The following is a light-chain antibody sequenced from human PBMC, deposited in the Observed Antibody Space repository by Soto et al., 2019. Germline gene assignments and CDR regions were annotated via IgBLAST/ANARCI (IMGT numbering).Light chain of an antibody. Sequence: QSALTQPRSVSGSPGQSVTISCSGNSSDVGAYNRVSWYQHHPGKAPKLMIHDVSARPSGVPDRFSGSKSGNTPSLTISELQAEDEADYYCCAYAGRYTWLFGGGTKLTVL. CDR3: CAYAGRYTWL. CDR1: SSDVGAYNR. CDR2: DVS. J-gene: IGLJ3*02. V-gene: IGLV2-11*01.